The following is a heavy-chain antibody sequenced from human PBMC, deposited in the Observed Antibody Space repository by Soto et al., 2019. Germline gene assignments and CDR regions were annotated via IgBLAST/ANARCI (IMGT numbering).Heavy chain of an antibody. CDR1: GLTFRSYW. Sequence: GSLRLSCAASGLTFRSYWMHWVRQAPGKGLVWVSRINTDGSVAMYVDSVKGRFTISRDNAKNTLFLHMHSLRAEDTAVYYCASDPPFDPAAGSFVILGQGTMVSVS. J-gene: IGHJ3*02. D-gene: IGHD2-15*01. CDR3: ASDPPFDPAAGSFVI. CDR2: INTDGSVA. V-gene: IGHV3-74*03.